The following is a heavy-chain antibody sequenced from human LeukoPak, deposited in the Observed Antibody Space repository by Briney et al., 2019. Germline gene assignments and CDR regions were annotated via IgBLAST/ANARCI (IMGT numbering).Heavy chain of an antibody. CDR2: IYVGGST. CDR1: GLPLRNNY. V-gene: IGHV3-53*01. Sequence: PVGSLRLSCAGSGLPLRNNYLSWVRQAPGKGLEWVADIYVGGSTHYADSVKGRFTISRDNSENTLYLQMNSLRVADTAVYYCARDRGEPWYYYYAMDVWGQGTTVTVSS. J-gene: IGHJ6*02. CDR3: ARDRGEPWYYYYAMDV.